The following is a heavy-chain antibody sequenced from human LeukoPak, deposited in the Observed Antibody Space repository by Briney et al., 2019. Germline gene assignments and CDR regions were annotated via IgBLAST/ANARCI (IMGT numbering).Heavy chain of an antibody. CDR2: IYYSGST. D-gene: IGHD3-10*01. V-gene: IGHV4-30-4*08. CDR1: GGSISSGDYY. CDR3: ALTIRGVPFDAFDI. J-gene: IGHJ3*02. Sequence: PSQTLSLTCTVSGGSISSGDYYWSWIRQPPGKGLEWIGYIYYSGSTYYNPSLKSRVTISVDTSKNQFSLKLRSVTAAATAVYYCALTIRGVPFDAFDIWGQGTVVTVSS.